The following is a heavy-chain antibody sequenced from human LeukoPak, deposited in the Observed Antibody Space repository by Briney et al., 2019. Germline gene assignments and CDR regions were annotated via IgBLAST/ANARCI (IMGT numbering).Heavy chain of an antibody. D-gene: IGHD5-24*01. CDR1: GFTFSSYS. CDR3: ASNRYNGAFDI. Sequence: GGSLRLSCAASGFTFSSYSFNWVRQAPGKGLVWVSRINSDGSSTTYADSVKGRFTISRDNAKNTLYLQMNSLRAEDTAVYYCASNRYNGAFDIWGQGTMVTLSS. CDR2: INSDGSST. V-gene: IGHV3-74*01. J-gene: IGHJ3*02.